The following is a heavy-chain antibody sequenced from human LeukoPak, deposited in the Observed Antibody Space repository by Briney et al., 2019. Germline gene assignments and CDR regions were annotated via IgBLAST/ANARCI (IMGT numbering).Heavy chain of an antibody. CDR1: GGSVSSGTYY. J-gene: IGHJ4*02. CDR3: TRDCDRSGYYCY. CDR2: IYYSGST. V-gene: IGHV4-61*01. Sequence: SETLSLTCTVSGGSVSSGTYYWNWIRQPPGKGLEWIGYIYYSGSTNYSPSLKGRVTISADTSKNQFSLKMSSVTSAATAVYYGTRDCDRSGYYCYWGQGTLVTVSS. D-gene: IGHD3-22*01.